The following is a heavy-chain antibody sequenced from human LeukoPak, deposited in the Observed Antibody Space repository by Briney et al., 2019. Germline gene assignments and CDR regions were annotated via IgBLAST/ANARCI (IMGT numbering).Heavy chain of an antibody. V-gene: IGHV3-30*18. J-gene: IGHJ4*02. CDR3: AKGYCSSTSCPCDY. CDR2: ISYDGNNK. CDR1: GFTFSSYG. Sequence: PGGSLRLSCAASGFTFSSYGIHWVRQAPGKGLEWVAAISYDGNNKYYADSVKGRFTISRDNSKNTLYLQMNSLRAEDTAVYYCAKGYCSSTSCPCDYWRQGTLVTVSS. D-gene: IGHD2-2*01.